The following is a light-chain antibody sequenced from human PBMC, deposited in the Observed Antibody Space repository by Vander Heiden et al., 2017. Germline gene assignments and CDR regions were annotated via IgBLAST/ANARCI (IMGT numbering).Light chain of an antibody. J-gene: IGKJ2*01. CDR2: LGS. CDR1: QSLLHSNGYNY. CDR3: IQAQQTPHT. Sequence: DIVMTQSPLSLAVTPGEPASISCRSSQSLLHSNGYNYLDWYLQKPGQSPHLLIYLGSNRASGVPDRFRGSGSGADFTLKISRVEAEDVGVYYCIQAQQTPHTFGQGTKLQIK. V-gene: IGKV2-28*01.